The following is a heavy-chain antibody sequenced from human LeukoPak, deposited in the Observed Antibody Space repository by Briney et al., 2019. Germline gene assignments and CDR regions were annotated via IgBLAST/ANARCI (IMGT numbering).Heavy chain of an antibody. V-gene: IGHV4-39*07. J-gene: IGHJ5*02. CDR1: GGSISSSSYY. CDR2: IYYSGST. CDR3: ARDGSVPAAIKVWFDP. Sequence: SETLSLTCTVSGGSISSSSYYWGWIRQPPGKGLGWIGSIYYSGSTYYNPSLKSRVTISVDTSKNQFSLKLSSVTAADTAVYYCARDGSVPAAIKVWFDPWGQGTLVTVSS. D-gene: IGHD2-2*02.